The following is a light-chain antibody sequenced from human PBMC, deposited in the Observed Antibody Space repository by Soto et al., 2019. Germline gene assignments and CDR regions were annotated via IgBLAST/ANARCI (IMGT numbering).Light chain of an antibody. CDR2: AAS. V-gene: IGKV1-39*01. J-gene: IGKJ3*01. Sequence: DLPMTQSPSSLSTSVGDRVTLTCRASQNISNYLNGYQQKPGKAPKLLIYAASILQSGVPSSFSGRGSGTDFTLTISSLQPEDFATYYCQQSYSTPFSFGPGTKVDIK. CDR3: QQSYSTPFS. CDR1: QNISNY.